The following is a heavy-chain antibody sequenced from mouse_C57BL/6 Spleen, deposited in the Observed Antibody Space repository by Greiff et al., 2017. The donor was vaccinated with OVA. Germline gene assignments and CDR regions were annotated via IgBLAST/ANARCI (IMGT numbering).Heavy chain of an antibody. CDR3: TRGFITTVVADFDV. Sequence: DVMLVESGGGLVQPGGSMKLSCAASGFTFSDAWMDWVRQSPEKGLEWVAEIRNKANNHATYYAESVKGRFTISRDDSKSSVYLQMNSLRAEDTGIYYCTRGFITTVVADFDVWGTGTTVTVSS. CDR1: GFTFSDAW. D-gene: IGHD1-1*01. J-gene: IGHJ1*03. CDR2: IRNKANNHAT. V-gene: IGHV6-6*01.